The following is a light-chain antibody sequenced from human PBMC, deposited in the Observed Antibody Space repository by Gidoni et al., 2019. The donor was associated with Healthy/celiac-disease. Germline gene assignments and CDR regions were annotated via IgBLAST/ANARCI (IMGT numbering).Light chain of an antibody. CDR1: QSLLHSNGYNY. Sequence: DIVMTQSPLSLPVTPGEPASISCRSSQSLLHSNGYNYLDWYLQKPGQSPQLLSYLGSNRASGVPDRCSGSGSGTDFTLKISRVEAEDVGVYYCMQALQTPTFGQGTKVEIK. V-gene: IGKV2-28*01. CDR2: LGS. J-gene: IGKJ1*01. CDR3: MQALQTPT.